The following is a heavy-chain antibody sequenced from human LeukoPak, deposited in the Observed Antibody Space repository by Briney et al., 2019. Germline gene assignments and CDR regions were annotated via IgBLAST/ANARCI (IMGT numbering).Heavy chain of an antibody. V-gene: IGHV1-69*05. J-gene: IGHJ4*02. CDR1: GGTFSSYA. Sequence: VASVKVPCKASGGTFSSYAISWVRQAPGQGLEWMGGIIPIFGTANYAQKFQGRVTITTDESTSTAYMELSSLRSEDTAVYYCARVLETTQHSFDNWGQGTLVTVSS. D-gene: IGHD4-11*01. CDR3: ARVLETTQHSFDN. CDR2: IIPIFGTA.